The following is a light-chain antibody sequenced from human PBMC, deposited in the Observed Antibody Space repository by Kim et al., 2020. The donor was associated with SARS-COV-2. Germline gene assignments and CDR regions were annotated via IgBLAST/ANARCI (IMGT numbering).Light chain of an antibody. J-gene: IGLJ2*01. CDR1: KLGDKY. CDR2: QDS. V-gene: IGLV3-1*01. Sequence: SYELTQPPSVSVYPGQTASITCSGDKLGDKYACWYQQKPGQSPVVVIHQDSKRPSGIPERFSGSNSGNTATLTISGTQAMDEADYYCQAWDSSAGVFGGG. CDR3: QAWDSSAGV.